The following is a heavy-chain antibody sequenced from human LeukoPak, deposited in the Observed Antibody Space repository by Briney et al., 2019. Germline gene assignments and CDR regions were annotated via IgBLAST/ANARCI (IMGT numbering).Heavy chain of an antibody. J-gene: IGHJ4*02. CDR1: GFTFSSYS. V-gene: IGHV3-21*01. CDR3: ARDPYSYGYVLCDY. CDR2: ISSSSSYI. D-gene: IGHD5-18*01. Sequence: SGGSLRLSCAASGFTFSSYSMNWVRQAPGKGLEWVSSISSSSSYIYYADSVKGRFTISRDNAKNSLYLQMNSLRAEDTAVYYCARDPYSYGYVLCDYWGQGTLVTVSS.